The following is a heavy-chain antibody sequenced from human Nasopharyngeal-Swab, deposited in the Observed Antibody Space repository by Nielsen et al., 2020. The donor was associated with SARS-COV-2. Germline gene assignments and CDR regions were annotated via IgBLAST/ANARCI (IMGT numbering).Heavy chain of an antibody. D-gene: IGHD6-13*01. CDR2: ISSSGSTI. V-gene: IGHV3-11*04. CDR1: GFTFRDYY. Sequence: SLKISCAASGFTFRDYYMSWIRQAPGKGLEWVSYISSSGSTIYYADSVKGRFTISRDNAKNSLYLQMNSLRAEDTAVYYCATSDIAAAADYWGQGTLVTVSS. CDR3: ATSDIAAAADY. J-gene: IGHJ4*02.